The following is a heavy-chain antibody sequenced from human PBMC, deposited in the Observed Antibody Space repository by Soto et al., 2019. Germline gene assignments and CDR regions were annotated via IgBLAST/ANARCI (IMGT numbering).Heavy chain of an antibody. V-gene: IGHV4-31*03. J-gene: IGHJ5*02. CDR3: ARTDGELRRFDP. Sequence: SDTLSLTCTVSGGSISSGAYYWTWIRQSPGKGLEWIGYIFHSGSTYSSPSLKSRLSLSVDTSQNQFSLTLRSVTAADTAMYYCARTDGELRRFDPWGQGTLVTVSS. CDR2: IFHSGST. CDR1: GGSISSGAYY. D-gene: IGHD1-7*01.